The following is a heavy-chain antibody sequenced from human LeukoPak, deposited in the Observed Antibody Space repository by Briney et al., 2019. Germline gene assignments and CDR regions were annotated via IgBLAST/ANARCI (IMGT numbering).Heavy chain of an antibody. J-gene: IGHJ4*02. D-gene: IGHD3-10*02. Sequence: AGGSLRLSCAASGFTFSSYGMHWVRQAPGKGLEWVAVRSYDGSNKYYADSVKGRFTISRDNSKNTLYLQMNSLRAEDTAVYYCAKDRAMFGELSPGYWGQGTLVTVSS. CDR1: GFTFSSYG. CDR3: AKDRAMFGELSPGY. CDR2: RSYDGSNK. V-gene: IGHV3-30*18.